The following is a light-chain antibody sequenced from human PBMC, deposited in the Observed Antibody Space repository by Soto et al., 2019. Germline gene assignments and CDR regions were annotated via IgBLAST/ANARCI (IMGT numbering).Light chain of an antibody. CDR3: XHYNDFLLI. V-gene: IGKV1-5*01. CDR1: QSISRS. Sequence: DIQMTQSPSTLSASVGDRVTITCRASQSISRSLAWYQQNPGKAPKLLIYDASSLESGVPSRFSGSGSGTKFTLTISSLQPDDFAXYYCXHYNDFLLIFGPGTTVDIK. J-gene: IGKJ3*01. CDR2: DAS.